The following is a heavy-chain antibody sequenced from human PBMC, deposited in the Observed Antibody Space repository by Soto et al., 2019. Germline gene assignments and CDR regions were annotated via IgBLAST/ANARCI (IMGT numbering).Heavy chain of an antibody. CDR3: ARDYYDPNYNFVMDV. CDR2: ISLDGTNK. Sequence: QVQLVEAGGGVVQPGRSLRLSCAASGFSFSTYAIHWVRQAPGKGLEWVAVISLDGTNKFYADSVKGRFTISRDNSKNTLYLQMNSLRAGDTAVYYCARDYYDPNYNFVMDVWGQGTRVTVSS. J-gene: IGHJ6*02. D-gene: IGHD1-1*01. V-gene: IGHV3-30-3*01. CDR1: GFSFSTYA.